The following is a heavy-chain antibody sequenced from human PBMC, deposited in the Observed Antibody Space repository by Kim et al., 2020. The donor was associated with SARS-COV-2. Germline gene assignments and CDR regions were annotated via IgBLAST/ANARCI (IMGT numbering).Heavy chain of an antibody. CDR3: ARDLEMATTIMGDYYYYYGMDV. J-gene: IGHJ6*02. V-gene: IGHV3-30*04. CDR2: ISYDGSNK. Sequence: GGSLRLSCAASGFTFSSYAMHWVRQAPGKGLEWVAVISYDGSNKYYADSVKGRFTISRDNSKNTLYLQMNSLRAEDTAVYYCARDLEMATTIMGDYYYYYGMDVWGQGTTVTVSS. D-gene: IGHD5-12*01. CDR1: GFTFSSYA.